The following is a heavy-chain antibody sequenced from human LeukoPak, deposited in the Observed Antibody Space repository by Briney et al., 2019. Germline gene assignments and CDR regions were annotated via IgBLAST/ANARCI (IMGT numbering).Heavy chain of an antibody. CDR1: GDSISSFF. J-gene: IGHJ4*02. D-gene: IGHD4-17*01. CDR2: FYYTGST. CDR3: ARLPSAGHGYFED. Sequence: PSETLSLTCTVSGDSISSFFWSWIRQPPGKGLEWIGFFYYTGSTNYNRSLKSRVAISVDTSTNQLFLNLSSVTAADTAVYYCARLPSAGHGYFEDWGQGALVTVSS. V-gene: IGHV4-59*01.